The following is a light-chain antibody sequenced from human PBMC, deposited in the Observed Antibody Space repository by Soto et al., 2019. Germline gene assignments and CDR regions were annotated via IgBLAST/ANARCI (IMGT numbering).Light chain of an antibody. CDR2: GAS. J-gene: IGKJ2*01. CDR3: QQYNNWPPYT. CDR1: QSVSSN. Sequence: EIVMTQSPATLSWSPGERATLSFRASQSVSSNLAWYQQKPGQAPRLLIYGASTRATGIPARFSGSGSGTEFTLTISSLQSEDCAVYYCQQYNNWPPYTFGQGTKLEIK. V-gene: IGKV3-15*01.